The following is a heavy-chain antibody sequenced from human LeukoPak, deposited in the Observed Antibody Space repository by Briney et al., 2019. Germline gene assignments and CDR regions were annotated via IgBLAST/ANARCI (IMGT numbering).Heavy chain of an antibody. CDR2: INPSGGST. V-gene: IGHV1-46*01. Sequence: ASVKVSCKASGYTFTSYYMHWVRQAPGQGLEWMGIINPSGGSTSYAQKFQGRVTMTRDMSTSTVYMELSSLRSEDTAVYYCARGAPQKCSGGSCYEDWGQGTLVTVSS. CDR1: GYTFTSYY. D-gene: IGHD2-15*01. J-gene: IGHJ4*02. CDR3: ARGAPQKCSGGSCYED.